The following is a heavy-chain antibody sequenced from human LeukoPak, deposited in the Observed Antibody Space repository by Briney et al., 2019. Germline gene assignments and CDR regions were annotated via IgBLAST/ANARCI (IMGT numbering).Heavy chain of an antibody. CDR3: ARRRGGNYSKFDY. D-gene: IGHD4-11*01. V-gene: IGHV3-23*01. Sequence: GGSLRLSCAASGFSFSTYAMSWVRQAPGKGLEWVSGVNGNGGSTSYADSVKGRFTISRDNAKNSLYLQMNSLRAEDTAVYYCARRRGGNYSKFDYWGQGTLVTVSS. CDR1: GFSFSTYA. CDR2: VNGNGGST. J-gene: IGHJ4*02.